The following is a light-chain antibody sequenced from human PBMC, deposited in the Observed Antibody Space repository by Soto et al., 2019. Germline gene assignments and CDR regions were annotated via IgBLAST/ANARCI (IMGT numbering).Light chain of an antibody. V-gene: IGLV2-11*01. J-gene: IGLJ2*01. CDR2: DVT. Sequence: QSVLTQPRSVSGSPGQSVAISCTGTSSDVGAYNFVSWYQHHPGKAPKLMIYDVTQRPSGVPDRFSGSKSGNTASLTISGLQAEDESDYYCCSYAGGHTLVFGGGTQLTVL. CDR3: CSYAGGHTLV. CDR1: SSDVGAYNF.